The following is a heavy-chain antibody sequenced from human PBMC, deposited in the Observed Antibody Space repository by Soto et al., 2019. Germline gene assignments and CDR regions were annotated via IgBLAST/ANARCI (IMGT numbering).Heavy chain of an antibody. V-gene: IGHV1-8*01. CDR2: MNPNSGNT. Sequence: QVQLVQFGAEVKKPGASVKVSCKASGYTFTSYDINWVRQATGQGLEWMGWMNPNSGNTGYAQKFQGRVTMTRNTSISTAYMELSSLRSEDTAVYYCARGLYYYGSGSYYEDYWGQGTLVTVSS. J-gene: IGHJ4*02. CDR1: GYTFTSYD. D-gene: IGHD3-10*01. CDR3: ARGLYYYGSGSYYEDY.